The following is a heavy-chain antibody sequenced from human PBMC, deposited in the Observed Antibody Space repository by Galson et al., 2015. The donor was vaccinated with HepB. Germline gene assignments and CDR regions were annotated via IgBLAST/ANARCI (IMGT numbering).Heavy chain of an antibody. CDR1: GFTFSSYA. J-gene: IGHJ4*02. D-gene: IGHD4-17*01. Sequence: SLRLSCAASGFTFSSYAMHWVRQAPGKGLEWVAVISYDGSNKYYADSVKGRFTISRDNSKNTLYLQMNSLRAEDTAVYYCARDSSVTTEWLAYFDYWGQGTLVTVSS. CDR3: ARDSSVTTEWLAYFDY. V-gene: IGHV3-30*04. CDR2: ISYDGSNK.